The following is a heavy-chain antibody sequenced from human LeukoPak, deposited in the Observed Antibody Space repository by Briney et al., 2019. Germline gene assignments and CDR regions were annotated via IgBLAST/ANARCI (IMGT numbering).Heavy chain of an antibody. Sequence: GGSLRLSCAASGFSVNTNYMTWVLQAPGKELEWVSVLYSGGGAYYADSVKDRFTISRDYSQNTLLLQMNSLRAEDTALYYCARGKTSDDIVEDAFDIWGQGTMVAVSS. CDR1: GFSVNTNY. CDR3: ARGKTSDDIVEDAFDI. J-gene: IGHJ3*02. V-gene: IGHV3-66*01. CDR2: LYSGGGA. D-gene: IGHD2-15*01.